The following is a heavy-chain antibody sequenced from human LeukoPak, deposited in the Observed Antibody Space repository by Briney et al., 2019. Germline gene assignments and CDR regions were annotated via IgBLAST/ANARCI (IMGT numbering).Heavy chain of an antibody. Sequence: SENLSLTCAVYGGSFSGYYWSWIRQPAGKGLEWIGRIHPSGSTNYNPSLKSRVTLSVDTSKNQFSLKLSSVTAADTAVYYCARGPPPDFDYWGRGTLVTVSS. V-gene: IGHV4-59*10. J-gene: IGHJ4*02. CDR3: ARGPPPDFDY. CDR1: GGSFSGYY. CDR2: IHPSGST.